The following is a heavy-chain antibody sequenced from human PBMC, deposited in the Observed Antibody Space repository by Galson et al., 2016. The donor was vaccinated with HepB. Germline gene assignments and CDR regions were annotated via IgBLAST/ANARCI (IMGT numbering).Heavy chain of an antibody. J-gene: IGHJ4*02. Sequence: SLRLSCAASGFTFHDHAMHWVRQTPGKGLEWVSGISWNSRNIGYADSVKGRFTISRDNAKNSVFLQMNSLRPEDTALYYCAKDGGEDWTTAKPDYWGQGTLVTVSS. CDR3: AKDGGEDWTTAKPDY. CDR2: ISWNSRNI. CDR1: GFTFHDHA. V-gene: IGHV3-9*01. D-gene: IGHD4-17*01.